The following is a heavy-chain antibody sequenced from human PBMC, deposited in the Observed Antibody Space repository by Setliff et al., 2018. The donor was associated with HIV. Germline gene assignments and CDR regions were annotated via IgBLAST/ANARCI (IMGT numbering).Heavy chain of an antibody. CDR1: GFTFSSYS. Sequence: PGGSLRLSCAASGFTFSSYSMNWVRQAPGKGLEWVSYISSSSSTIYYADSVKGRFTISRDNAKNSLYLQMNSLRAEDTAVYYCAREVGADGDSFFDYWGQGTLVTVSS. V-gene: IGHV3-48*01. CDR2: ISSSSSTI. J-gene: IGHJ4*02. D-gene: IGHD4-17*01. CDR3: AREVGADGDSFFDY.